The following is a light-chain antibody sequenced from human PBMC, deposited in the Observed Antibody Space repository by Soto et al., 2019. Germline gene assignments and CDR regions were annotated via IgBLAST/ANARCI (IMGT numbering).Light chain of an antibody. CDR1: SSNIGAGYD. CDR3: QSYDSSLSALYV. Sequence: QSVLTQPPSVSGAPGQRVTISCTGSSSNIGAGYDVHWYQQLPGTAPKLLIYANSNRPSGVPDRFSGSKSGTSASLAITGLQAEDEADYYCQSYDSSLSALYVFGTGTKATV. V-gene: IGLV1-40*01. J-gene: IGLJ1*01. CDR2: ANS.